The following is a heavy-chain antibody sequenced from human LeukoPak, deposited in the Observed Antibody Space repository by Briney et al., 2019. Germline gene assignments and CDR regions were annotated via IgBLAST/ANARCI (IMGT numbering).Heavy chain of an antibody. Sequence: GGAVRLSRKGSGYIFTSYWITGVRQMPGKGLEGMGMIDPTDSYTNYSPSFQGHVTISTDKSISTAYLQWSSLKASDTAIYYCARRGRSSSNFDFWGQGTLVTVSS. CDR1: GYIFTSYW. CDR3: ARRGRSSSNFDF. V-gene: IGHV5-10-1*01. J-gene: IGHJ4*02. D-gene: IGHD6-6*01. CDR2: IDPTDSYT.